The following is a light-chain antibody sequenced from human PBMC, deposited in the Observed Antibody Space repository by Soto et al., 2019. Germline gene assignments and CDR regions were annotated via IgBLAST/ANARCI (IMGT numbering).Light chain of an antibody. CDR2: GAS. J-gene: IGKJ1*01. V-gene: IGKV3-20*01. CDR3: QQYGSSPGT. CDR1: QSVSSSY. Sequence: EIVLTQSPGTLSLSPGERATLSCRASQSVSSSYLAWYQQKPGQAPRLLIYGASSRATGIPDRFSGSGSGTDFPLTISRLEPEACAVYYCQQYGSSPGTFGQGTKVEIK.